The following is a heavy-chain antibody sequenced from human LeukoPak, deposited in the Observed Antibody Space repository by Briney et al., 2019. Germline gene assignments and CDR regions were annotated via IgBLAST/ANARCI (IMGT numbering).Heavy chain of an antibody. CDR1: GFTFSSYS. J-gene: IGHJ6*04. Sequence: GGSLRLSCAASGFTFSSYSMNWVRQAPGKGLEWVSSISSGTSYIYYADSVEGRFTISRDNAKNSLYLQMNSLRAEDTAVYYCAELGITMIGGVWGKGTTVTISS. D-gene: IGHD3-10*02. V-gene: IGHV3-21*01. CDR2: ISSGTSYI. CDR3: AELGITMIGGV.